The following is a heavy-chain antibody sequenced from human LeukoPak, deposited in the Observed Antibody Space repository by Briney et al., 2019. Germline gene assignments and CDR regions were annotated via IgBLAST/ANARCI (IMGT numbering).Heavy chain of an antibody. Sequence: GGSLRLSCAASGFTFSSYSMNWVRQAPGKGLDWVSYISSSSSNIYYADSVKDRFTISRDNSKNSLFLQMNSLRSEDTALYYCGKVPGHFDWLPNNWGQGTLVTVSS. CDR2: ISSSSSNI. J-gene: IGHJ1*01. CDR1: GFTFSSYS. V-gene: IGHV3-48*04. D-gene: IGHD3-9*01. CDR3: GKVPGHFDWLPNN.